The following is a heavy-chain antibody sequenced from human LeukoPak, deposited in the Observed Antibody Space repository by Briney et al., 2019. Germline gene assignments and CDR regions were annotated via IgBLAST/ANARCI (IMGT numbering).Heavy chain of an antibody. CDR3: ARGSHPYYDFCSGYYLFGY. D-gene: IGHD3-3*01. V-gene: IGHV1-2*02. J-gene: IGHJ4*02. CDR1: GYTFTGYY. Sequence: ASVKVSCKASGYTFTGYYMHWVRQAPGQGLEWMGWINPNSGGTNYAQKFQGRVTMTRDTSISTAYMELSRLRSDDTAVYYCARGSHPYYDFCSGYYLFGYWGQGTLVTVSS. CDR2: INPNSGGT.